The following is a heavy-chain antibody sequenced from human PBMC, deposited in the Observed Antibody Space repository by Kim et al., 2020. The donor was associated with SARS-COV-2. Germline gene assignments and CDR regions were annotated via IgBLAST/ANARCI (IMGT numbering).Heavy chain of an antibody. D-gene: IGHD2-2*01. CDR3: ARPRGVVPAAIRFLGYHYYGMDV. CDR2: IIPIFGTA. Sequence: SVKVSCKASGGTFSSYAISWVRQAPGQGLEWMGGIIPIFGTANYAQKFQGRVTITADESTSTSYMELSSLRSEDTAVYYCARPRGVVPAAIRFLGYHYYGMDVWGQGTTVTVSS. V-gene: IGHV1-69*13. CDR1: GGTFSSYA. J-gene: IGHJ6*02.